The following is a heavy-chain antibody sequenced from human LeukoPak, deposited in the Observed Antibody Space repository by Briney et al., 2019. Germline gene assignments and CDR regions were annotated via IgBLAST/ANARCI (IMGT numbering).Heavy chain of an antibody. D-gene: IGHD6-19*01. CDR2: INPNSGGT. V-gene: IGHV1-2*02. Sequence: GASVTVSCKASGYTFTGYYMHWVRQAPGQGLEWMGWINPNSGGTNYAQKFQGRVTMTRDTSISTAYMELSRLRSDDTAVYYCARDMGTSGWYRDDAFDIWGQGTMVTVSS. CDR3: ARDMGTSGWYRDDAFDI. CDR1: GYTFTGYY. J-gene: IGHJ3*02.